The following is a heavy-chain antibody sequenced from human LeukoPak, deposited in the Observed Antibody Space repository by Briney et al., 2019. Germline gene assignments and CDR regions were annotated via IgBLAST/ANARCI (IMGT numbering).Heavy chain of an antibody. V-gene: IGHV3-21*01. D-gene: IGHD3-16*01. CDR3: ARDKARGVMLFWFDP. Sequence: ETLSLTCTVSGGSISPYYWNWVRQAPGKGLEWVSSISSSSSYIYYADSVKGRFTISRDNAKNSLYLQMNSLRAEDTAVYYCARDKARGVMLFWFDPWGQGTLVTVSS. CDR1: GGSISPYY. CDR2: ISSSSSYI. J-gene: IGHJ5*02.